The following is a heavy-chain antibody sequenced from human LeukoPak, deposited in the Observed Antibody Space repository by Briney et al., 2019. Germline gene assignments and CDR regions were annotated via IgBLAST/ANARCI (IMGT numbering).Heavy chain of an antibody. J-gene: IGHJ6*02. V-gene: IGHV4-39*07. D-gene: IGHD2-15*01. Sequence: SETLSLTCTASGGSLSSTSYCWGWFRQPPGKGLEWIGSISYRGSTYYNPSLRSRVTMSVDTSKNQFSLKLSSVTAADTAVYYCARDRSDCSGGSCYSGYGMDVWGQGTTVTVSS. CDR3: ARDRSDCSGGSCYSGYGMDV. CDR1: GGSLSSTSYC. CDR2: ISYRGST.